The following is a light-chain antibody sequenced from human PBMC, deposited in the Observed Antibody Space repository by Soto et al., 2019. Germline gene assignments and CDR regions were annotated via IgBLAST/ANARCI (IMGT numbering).Light chain of an antibody. CDR2: DAS. CDR1: QSISTW. CDR3: QQYNSFSGT. V-gene: IGKV1-5*01. J-gene: IGKJ2*02. Sequence: DIQMTQSPSTLSASVGDRVTITCWASQSISTWLAWYQQKPGKAPKLLIYDASSLQSGVPSRFSGSGSGIEFTLTISSLQPDDFATDYCQQYNSFSGTFGQGTKLEIK.